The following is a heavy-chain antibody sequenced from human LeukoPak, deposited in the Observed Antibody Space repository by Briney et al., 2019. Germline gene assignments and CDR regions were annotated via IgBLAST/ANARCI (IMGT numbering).Heavy chain of an antibody. V-gene: IGHV4-39*07. J-gene: IGHJ4*02. Sequence: SETLSLTCTVSGGSISSCSYYWGWIRQPPWKGLEWIGSIYYSGSTYYNPSLKSRVTISVDTSKNQFSLKLSSVTAADTAVYYCARNGRGNIVDFDYWGQGTLVTVSS. CDR3: ARNGRGNIVDFDY. CDR1: GGSISSCSYY. CDR2: IYYSGST. D-gene: IGHD5-12*01.